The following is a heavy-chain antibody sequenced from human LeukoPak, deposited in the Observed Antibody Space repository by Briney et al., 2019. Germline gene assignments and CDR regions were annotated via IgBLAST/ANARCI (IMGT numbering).Heavy chain of an antibody. Sequence: TGGSLRLSCAASGFTLSSYAMSWVRQAPGKGLEWVSSISASGGSTNYADSVKGRLTISRDNSKNTVYLQMNSLRAEDTAVYYCAKVMKGSERLTMVRGVIIKTAGLYYMDVWGKGTTVTVSS. D-gene: IGHD3-10*01. CDR2: ISASGGST. J-gene: IGHJ6*03. CDR3: AKVMKGSERLTMVRGVIIKTAGLYYMDV. V-gene: IGHV3-23*01. CDR1: GFTLSSYA.